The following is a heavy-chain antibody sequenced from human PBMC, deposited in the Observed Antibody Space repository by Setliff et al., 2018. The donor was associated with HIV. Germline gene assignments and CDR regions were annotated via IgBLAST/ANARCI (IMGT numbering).Heavy chain of an antibody. CDR2: IMPIFGTT. V-gene: IGHV1-69*05. D-gene: IGHD6-13*01. CDR1: GGTFTNHG. CDR3: ARADSSNWYHVDY. J-gene: IGHJ4*02. Sequence: GASVKVSCKASGGTFTNHGIGWVRQAPGQGLEWMGGIMPIFGTTNYAQRFQGRVTITTDESTSTAYMELSSLRSEDTAVYYCARADSSNWYHVDYWGQGTLVTVSS.